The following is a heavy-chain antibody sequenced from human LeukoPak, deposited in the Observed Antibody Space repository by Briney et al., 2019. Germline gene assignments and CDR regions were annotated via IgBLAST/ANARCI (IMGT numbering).Heavy chain of an antibody. Sequence: ASVKVSCKTSGYSFTDYAITWVRQVRGQGLQWVGWISASNGNTDYAQKFQGRVTMTRDTSTSTVYMELSSLRSEDTAVYYCARTSSGWENYWGQGTLVTVSS. CDR3: ARTSSGWENY. CDR1: GYSFTDYA. V-gene: IGHV1-18*01. D-gene: IGHD6-19*01. CDR2: ISASNGNT. J-gene: IGHJ4*02.